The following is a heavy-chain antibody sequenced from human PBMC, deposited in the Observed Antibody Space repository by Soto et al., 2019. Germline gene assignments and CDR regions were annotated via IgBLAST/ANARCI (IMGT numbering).Heavy chain of an antibody. V-gene: IGHV3-30*18. D-gene: IGHD3-16*02. CDR3: AKALGELSPESFDY. Sequence: QVQLVESGGGVVQPGRSLRLSCAASGFTFSSYAMHWVRQAPGKGLEWVAIMSYDGNNQYYADSVKGRFTTSRDNFKNTLYLQMNSLRAEDTAVYYCAKALGELSPESFDYWGQGILVTVSS. J-gene: IGHJ4*02. CDR2: MSYDGNNQ. CDR1: GFTFSSYA.